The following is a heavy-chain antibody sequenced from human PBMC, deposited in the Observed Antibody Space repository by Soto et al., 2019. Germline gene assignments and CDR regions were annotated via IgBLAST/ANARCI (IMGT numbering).Heavy chain of an antibody. J-gene: IGHJ6*02. CDR1: GFTFSGYS. Sequence: EVQLVESGGGWVQPGGSLRLSGAASGFTFSGYSMNWVRQAPGKGLEWVSYISSSSSTIYYADSVKGRFTISRDNAKNSLYLQMNSLRDEDTAVYYCAREVNRGYYYYYGMDVWGQGTTVTVSS. V-gene: IGHV3-48*02. CDR2: ISSSSSTI. CDR3: AREVNRGYYYYYGMDV. D-gene: IGHD2-21*01.